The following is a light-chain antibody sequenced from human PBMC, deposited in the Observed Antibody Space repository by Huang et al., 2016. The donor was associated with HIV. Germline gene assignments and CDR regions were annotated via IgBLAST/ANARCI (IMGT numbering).Light chain of an antibody. CDR2: VAS. CDR3: QQFNSYPPT. V-gene: IGKV1-9*01. Sequence: IQLTQSPSSLSASVGDRVTIPCRASQGIGTYLAWYQQKPGEAPKLLIYVASTLQSGVPSRFSGSGSGTDFTLTISSLQPQDFATYYCQQFNSYPPTFGQGTRLEIK. CDR1: QGIGTY. J-gene: IGKJ5*01.